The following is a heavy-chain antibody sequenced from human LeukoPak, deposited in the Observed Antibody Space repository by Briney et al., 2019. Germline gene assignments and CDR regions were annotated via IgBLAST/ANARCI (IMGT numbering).Heavy chain of an antibody. D-gene: IGHD3-22*01. Sequence: GGSLRLSCAASGFTVSSNYMSWVRQAPGKGLEWVSVIYSGGSTYYADSVKGRFTISRDNAKNTLYLQMNSLRAEDTAVYYCARVLSGSWDWFDPWGQGTLVTVSS. V-gene: IGHV3-53*01. CDR1: GFTVSSNY. J-gene: IGHJ5*02. CDR2: IYSGGST. CDR3: ARVLSGSWDWFDP.